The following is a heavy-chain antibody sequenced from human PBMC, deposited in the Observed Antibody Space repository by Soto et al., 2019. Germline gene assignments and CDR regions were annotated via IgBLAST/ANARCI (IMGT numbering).Heavy chain of an antibody. D-gene: IGHD6-13*01. V-gene: IGHV3-9*01. Sequence: EVQLVESGGGLVQPGRSLRLSCAASGFTFDDYAMHWVRQVPGKGLEWVSTISSNSGSIGYADSVKGRFTISRDNAKNSLYLQMNSLRSEDTALYYCAKWGSSSWHPANWGQGTLVTVSS. CDR3: AKWGSSSWHPAN. J-gene: IGHJ4*02. CDR2: ISSNSGSI. CDR1: GFTFDDYA.